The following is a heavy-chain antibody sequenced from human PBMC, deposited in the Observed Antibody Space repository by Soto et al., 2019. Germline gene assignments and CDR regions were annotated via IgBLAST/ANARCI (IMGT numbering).Heavy chain of an antibody. D-gene: IGHD2-21*01. CDR1: GVTFSSET. V-gene: IGHV1-69*01. CDR3: ATEVGDNPASPFDS. Sequence: QVQLVQSGAEVKKPGSSVKVSCKASGVTFSSETISWVRQAPGQGLEWVGGIIHLFGTANYAQKFQGRVTITADESTSTLYIELSSLRSDDTAVSYCATEVGDNPASPFDSWGQGTLVTVSS. J-gene: IGHJ4*02. CDR2: IIHLFGTA.